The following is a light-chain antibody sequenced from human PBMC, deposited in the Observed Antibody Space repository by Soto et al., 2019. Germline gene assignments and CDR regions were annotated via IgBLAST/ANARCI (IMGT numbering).Light chain of an antibody. CDR2: DVS. CDR3: CSYAGTYSPV. CDR1: SSDVGAYNF. Sequence: QSVLTQPPSVSGSPGQSVTISCTGTSSDVGAYNFVSWYQQYPGKAPKVIIFDVSARPSGVPDRFSGSKSGNTASLTISGLQADDEADYYCCSYAGTYSPVLGGGTKVTVL. J-gene: IGLJ2*01. V-gene: IGLV2-11*01.